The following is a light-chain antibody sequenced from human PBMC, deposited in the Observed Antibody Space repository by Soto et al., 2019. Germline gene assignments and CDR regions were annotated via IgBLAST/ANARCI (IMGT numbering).Light chain of an antibody. CDR2: GAS. CDR3: QQYGSSPKT. J-gene: IGKJ1*01. Sequence: EVVLTQSQATQSVSPGERATLSCSASQSVSSSYLAWYQQKPGQAPRLLIYGASSRATGIPDRFSGSGSGTDFTLTISRLEPEDFAVYYCQQYGSSPKTFGQGTKVDI. CDR1: QSVSSSY. V-gene: IGKV3-20*01.